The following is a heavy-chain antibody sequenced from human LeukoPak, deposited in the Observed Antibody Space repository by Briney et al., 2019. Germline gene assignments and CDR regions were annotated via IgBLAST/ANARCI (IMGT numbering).Heavy chain of an antibody. J-gene: IGHJ4*02. Sequence: GGSLRLSCAASGFSFSDCYMSWARQAPGKGLEWVSYISSNGNIIYYADSVKGRFTISRDNAKNSLYVHMNNLRVEDTAVYYCARHRALPGLFDFWVREPWSPSPQ. D-gene: IGHD2-15*01. V-gene: IGHV3-11*01. CDR3: ARHRALPGLFDF. CDR2: ISSNGNII. CDR1: GFSFSDCY.